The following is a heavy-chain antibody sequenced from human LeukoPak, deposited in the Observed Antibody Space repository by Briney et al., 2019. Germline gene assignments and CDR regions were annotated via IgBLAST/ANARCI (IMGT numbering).Heavy chain of an antibody. CDR3: AYGDYETHFDY. CDR2: IYYSEST. D-gene: IGHD4-17*01. J-gene: IGHJ4*02. Sequence: SDTLSLTCTVSGRSISIYYWSRIRQPPGKGLECIGYIYYSESTNYNPSLKSRVTISVETSKTHFSLTLSSVTAADTAVYYCAYGDYETHFDYWGQGTLVTVSS. CDR1: GRSISIYY. V-gene: IGHV4-59*07.